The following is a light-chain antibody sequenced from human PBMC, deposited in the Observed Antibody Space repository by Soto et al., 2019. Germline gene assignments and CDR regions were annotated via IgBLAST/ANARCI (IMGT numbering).Light chain of an antibody. V-gene: IGKV3-20*01. CDR1: QSVSSSY. CDR2: GAS. J-gene: IGKJ1*01. Sequence: EIVLTQSPGTLSLSPGERATLSCRASQSVSSSYLAWCQQKPGQAPRLLIYGASSRATGIPDRFSGSGSGTDFILTISRLEPEDFAVYYCQHYGSSNFPWTFGQGTKVEIK. CDR3: QHYGSSNFPWT.